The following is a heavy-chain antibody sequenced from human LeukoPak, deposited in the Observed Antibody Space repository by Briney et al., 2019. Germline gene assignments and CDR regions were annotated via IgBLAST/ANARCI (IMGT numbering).Heavy chain of an antibody. CDR3: ARAFYGSGSYYVDY. D-gene: IGHD3-10*01. V-gene: IGHV1-2*02. J-gene: IGHJ4*02. Sequence: ASVKVSCKASGYTFTGYYMHWVRQAPGQGLEWMGWINPNSGGTNYAQKFQGRVNMTREGSIRKAYMELSRLRADDTAVYYCARAFYGSGSYYVDYWGQGTLVTVSS. CDR1: GYTFTGYY. CDR2: INPNSGGT.